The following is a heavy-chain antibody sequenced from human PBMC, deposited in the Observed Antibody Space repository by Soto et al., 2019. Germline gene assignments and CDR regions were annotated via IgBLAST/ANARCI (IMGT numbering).Heavy chain of an antibody. J-gene: IGHJ5*02. Sequence: SETLSLTCAVYGGSFSGYYWSWIRQPPGKGLEWIGDINYSGSTNYNPSLKSRVSISVDTSENHFSLKLGSVTAADTAVYYCARGVVVVAATLTPNNWFDPWGQGTLVTVSS. D-gene: IGHD2-15*01. CDR2: INYSGST. V-gene: IGHV4-34*01. CDR1: GGSFSGYY. CDR3: ARGVVVVAATLTPNNWFDP.